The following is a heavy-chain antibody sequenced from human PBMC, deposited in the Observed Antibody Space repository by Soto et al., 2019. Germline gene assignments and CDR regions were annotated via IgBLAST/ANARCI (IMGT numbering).Heavy chain of an antibody. CDR2: ISSYNGNT. CDR3: ARDRPYSDILPYSTRHYGMDV. Sequence: ASVKVSCKASGYAFITYGISWVRQAPGQGLEWMGWISSYNGNTNYAQKLQGRVTMTTDTSTTTAYMELRSLRSDDTAVYYCARDRPYSDILPYSTRHYGMDVWGQGTTVTVSS. CDR1: GYAFITYG. J-gene: IGHJ6*02. V-gene: IGHV1-18*01. D-gene: IGHD3-9*01.